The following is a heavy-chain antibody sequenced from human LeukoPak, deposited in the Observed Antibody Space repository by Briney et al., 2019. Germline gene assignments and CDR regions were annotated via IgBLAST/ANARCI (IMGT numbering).Heavy chain of an antibody. CDR1: GGSISSGGDY. D-gene: IGHD5-12*01. V-gene: IGHV4-31*03. CDR3: ASQARLGGYTYYYYGMDV. Sequence: SQALSLTCTVSGGSISSGGDYWSWIRQHPGKGLEWIGYIYYSGSTYYNPSLKSRVTISVDTSKNQFSLKLSSVTAADTAVYYCASQARLGGYTYYYYGMDVWGQGTTVTVSS. J-gene: IGHJ6*02. CDR2: IYYSGST.